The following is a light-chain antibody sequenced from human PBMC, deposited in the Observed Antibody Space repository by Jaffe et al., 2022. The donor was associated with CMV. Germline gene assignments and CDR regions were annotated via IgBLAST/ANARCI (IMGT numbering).Light chain of an antibody. CDR1: SSNIGSNT. CDR2: DNN. J-gene: IGLJ3*02. V-gene: IGLV1-44*01. Sequence: QSVLTQPPSASGTPGQRVTISCSGSSSNIGSNTVNWFQQLPGTAPKLLIYDNNQRPSGVPDRFSGSKSATSASLAISGLQSEDEADYYCAAWDDSLNGFWLFGGGTKLTVL. CDR3: AAWDDSLNGFWL.